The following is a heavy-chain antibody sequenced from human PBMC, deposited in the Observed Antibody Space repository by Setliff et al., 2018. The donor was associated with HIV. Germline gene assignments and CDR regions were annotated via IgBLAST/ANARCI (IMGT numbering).Heavy chain of an antibody. V-gene: IGHV4-61*10. CDR3: ARDGPLEGSYRYYYYYMDV. Sequence: SETLSLTCTVSGGSINSGSYYWNWIRQPAGKGLEWIGYIGYNGDTSYNPSLNSRVTLSVDRSKNQFSLKLSSVSAADTAVYYCARDGPLEGSYRYYYYYMDVWGKGTTVTVSS. D-gene: IGHD3-10*01. CDR2: IGYNGDT. CDR1: GGSINSGSYY. J-gene: IGHJ6*03.